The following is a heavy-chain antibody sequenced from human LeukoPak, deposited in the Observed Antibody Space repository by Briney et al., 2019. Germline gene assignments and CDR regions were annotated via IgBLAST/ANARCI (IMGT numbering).Heavy chain of an antibody. Sequence: GGSLRLSCAASGFTVSSNYMSWVRQAPGKGLEWVSVIYSGGSTYYADSVKGRFTISRDNSKNTLYLQMNSLRAEDTAVYYCARVDPTPYYFDYWGQGTLVTVSS. J-gene: IGHJ4*02. CDR1: GFTVSSNY. D-gene: IGHD5-12*01. CDR2: IYSGGST. V-gene: IGHV3-53*01. CDR3: ARVDPTPYYFDY.